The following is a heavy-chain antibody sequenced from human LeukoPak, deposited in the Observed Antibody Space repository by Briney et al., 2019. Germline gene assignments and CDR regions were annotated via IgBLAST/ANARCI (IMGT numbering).Heavy chain of an antibody. V-gene: IGHV4-34*01. J-gene: IGHJ5*02. Sequence: KPSETLSLTCAVYGGSFSGYYWSWIRQPPGKGLEWIGEINHSGSTNYNPSLKSRVTISVDTSKNQFSLKLSSVTAADTAVYYCARHRLGELSLRWFDPWGQGTLVTVSS. CDR1: GGSFSGYY. D-gene: IGHD3-10*01. CDR3: ARHRLGELSLRWFDP. CDR2: INHSGST.